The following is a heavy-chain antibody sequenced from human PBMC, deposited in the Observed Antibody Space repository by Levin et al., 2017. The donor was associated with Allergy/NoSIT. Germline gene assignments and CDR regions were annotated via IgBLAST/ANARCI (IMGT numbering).Heavy chain of an antibody. CDR3: APGIRGLSIAAAVWRRGYFQH. V-gene: IGHV1-24*01. D-gene: IGHD6-13*01. J-gene: IGHJ1*01. CDR1: GYTLTELS. CDR2: FDPEDGET. Sequence: ASVKVSCKVSGYTLTELSMHWVRQAPGKGLEWMGGFDPEDGETIYAQKFQGRVTMTEDTSTDTAYMELSSLRSEDTAVYYCAPGIRGLSIAAAVWRRGYFQHWGQGTLVTVSS.